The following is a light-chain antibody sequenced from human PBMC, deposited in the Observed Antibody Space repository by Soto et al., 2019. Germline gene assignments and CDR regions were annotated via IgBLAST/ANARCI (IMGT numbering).Light chain of an antibody. CDR2: DAS. CDR3: QQFNSYPRT. V-gene: IGKV1-13*02. CDR1: QGISSA. Sequence: AIPLTQSPSSLSASVGDRVTITCRASQGISSALAWYQQKPGKAPKLLIYDASSLESGVPSRFSGSGSGTDFTLIISSLQPEDFATYYCQQFNSYPRTFGQGTKLEIK. J-gene: IGKJ2*01.